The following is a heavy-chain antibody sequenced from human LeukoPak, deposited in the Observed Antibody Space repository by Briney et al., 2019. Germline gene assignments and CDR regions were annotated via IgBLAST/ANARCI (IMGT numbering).Heavy chain of an antibody. CDR1: GGSLSSTNW. V-gene: IGHV4-4*02. D-gene: IGHD3-3*01. Sequence: PSGTLSLTCAVPGGSLSSTNWWTWAGQPPGRGRGWTGELFHSGSTNYNPSLKRRVTISRDKSKNQCSLKLSSVPAADTAVYYCARATGGCFTYWGQGTLLTVSS. J-gene: IGHJ4*02. CDR2: LFHSGST. CDR3: ARATGGCFTY.